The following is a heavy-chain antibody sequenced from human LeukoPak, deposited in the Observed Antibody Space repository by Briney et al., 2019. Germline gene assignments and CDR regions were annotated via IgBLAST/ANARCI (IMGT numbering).Heavy chain of an antibody. Sequence: ASVTVSCKASGYTFTNYDINWVRQATGQGLEWMGWMNPNSGNTGYAQKFQGRVTMTRNTSISTAYMELSSLRSEDTAVYYCAATLVVPAAIAFDYWGQGTLVTVSS. CDR2: MNPNSGNT. CDR3: AATLVVPAAIAFDY. CDR1: GYTFTNYD. D-gene: IGHD2-2*01. V-gene: IGHV1-8*01. J-gene: IGHJ4*02.